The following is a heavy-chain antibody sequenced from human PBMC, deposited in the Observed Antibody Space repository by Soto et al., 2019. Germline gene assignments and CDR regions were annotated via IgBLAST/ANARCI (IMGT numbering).Heavy chain of an antibody. J-gene: IGHJ6*03. CDR3: ARALDIVVVPAADMDV. CDR2: IIPILGIA. Sequence: QVPLVQSGAEVKKPGSSVKVSCKASGGTFSSYTISWVRQAPGQGLEWMGRIIPILGIANYAQKFQGRVTITADKSTSTAYMELSSLRSEDTAVYYCARALDIVVVPAADMDVWGKGTTVTVSS. V-gene: IGHV1-69*02. CDR1: GGTFSSYT. D-gene: IGHD2-2*03.